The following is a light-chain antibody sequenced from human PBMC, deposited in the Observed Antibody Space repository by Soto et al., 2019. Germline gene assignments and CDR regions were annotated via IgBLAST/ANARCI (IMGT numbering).Light chain of an antibody. CDR1: SSDVGSCDY. V-gene: IGLV2-8*01. CDR3: TSCTSNYDLI. CDR2: EVF. J-gene: IGLJ2*01. Sequence: QSALTQPPSASGSPGQSVTISCTGTSSDVGSCDYVSWYQQHPGKAPKLVIYEVFKRPSGVPDRFSGAKSGNTASLTVSGLQAEDEADYYCTSCTSNYDLIFGGGTKVTVL.